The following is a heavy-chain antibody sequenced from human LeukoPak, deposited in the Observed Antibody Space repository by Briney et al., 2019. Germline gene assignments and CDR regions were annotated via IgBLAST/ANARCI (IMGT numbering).Heavy chain of an antibody. CDR1: GVTFSIYG. CDR2: ISGSGGRT. V-gene: IGHV3-23*01. D-gene: IGHD3-22*01. Sequence: KPGGSLRLSCAASGVTFSIYGMSWVRQAPGKGLEWVSTISGSGGRTNYADSVKGRFTISRDNSKNTLYLQMNSLRAEDTAVYYCAKIASWLSFTGPLDYFDYWGQGTLVTVSS. CDR3: AKIASWLSFTGPLDYFDY. J-gene: IGHJ4*02.